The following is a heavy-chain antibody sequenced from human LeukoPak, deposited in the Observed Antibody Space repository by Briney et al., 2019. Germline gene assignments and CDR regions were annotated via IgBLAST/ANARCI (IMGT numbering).Heavy chain of an antibody. CDR1: GGSISSSSYY. CDR2: IYYSGST. D-gene: IGHD5-18*01. CDR3: ARDLTDTAMEDY. J-gene: IGHJ4*02. V-gene: IGHV4-39*07. Sequence: KPSETLSLTCTVSGGSISSSSYYWGWIRQPPGKGLEWIGSIYYSGSTYYNPSLKSRVTISVDTSKNQFSLKLSSVTAADTAVYYCARDLTDTAMEDYWGQGTLVTVSS.